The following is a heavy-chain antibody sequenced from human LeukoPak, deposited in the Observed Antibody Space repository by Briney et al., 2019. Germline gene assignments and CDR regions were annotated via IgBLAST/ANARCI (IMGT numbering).Heavy chain of an antibody. J-gene: IGHJ1*01. CDR1: GYTFTGYY. V-gene: IGHV1-2*02. D-gene: IGHD1-1*01. CDR2: INPNSGGT. Sequence: ASVKVSCKASGYTFTGYYMHWVRQAPGQGLEWMGWINPNSGGTNHAQKFQGRVTMTRDTSISTAYMELSRLRSDDTAVYYCARGRILKRHSAEYFQHWGQGTLVTVSS. CDR3: ARGRILKRHSAEYFQH.